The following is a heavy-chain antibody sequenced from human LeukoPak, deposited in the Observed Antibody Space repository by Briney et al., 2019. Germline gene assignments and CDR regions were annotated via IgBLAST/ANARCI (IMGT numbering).Heavy chain of an antibody. CDR1: GFTVTSTH. Sequence: GGSLRLSCTVSGFTVTSTHMDWVRQAPGKGPEWVALIYDDGGTVYADSVKGRFTISRDNSKNMVYLQMNSLRPEDSAVYYCARDRAGRRSSWVEFDLWGQGTLVSVSS. CDR3: ARDRAGRRSSWVEFDL. V-gene: IGHV3-53*05. D-gene: IGHD3-10*01. J-gene: IGHJ5*02. CDR2: IYDDGGT.